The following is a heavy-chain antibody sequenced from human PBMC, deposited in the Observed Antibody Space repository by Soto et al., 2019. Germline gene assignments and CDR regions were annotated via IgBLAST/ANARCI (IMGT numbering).Heavy chain of an antibody. CDR2: ISSSSSYI. CDR3: ARDAEPVLVIAAAVAGRWGYYYYGMDV. V-gene: IGHV3-21*01. Sequence: PGGSLRLSCAASGFTFSSYSMNWVRQAPGKGLEWVSSISSSSSYIYYADSVKGRFTISRDNAKNSLYLQMNSLRAEDTAVYYCARDAEPVLVIAAAVAGRWGYYYYGMDVWGQGTTLTVSS. D-gene: IGHD6-13*01. CDR1: GFTFSSYS. J-gene: IGHJ6*02.